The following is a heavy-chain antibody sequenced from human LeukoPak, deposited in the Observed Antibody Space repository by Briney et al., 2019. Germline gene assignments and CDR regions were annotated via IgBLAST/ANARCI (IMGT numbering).Heavy chain of an antibody. CDR1: GGSISSSSYY. J-gene: IGHJ4*02. Sequence: SETLSLTCTVSGGSISSSSYYWGWIRQPPGKGLEWIGSIYYSGSTYYNPSLKSRVTISVDTSKNQFSLKLSSVPAADTAVYYCARESIAVSLIDYWGQGTLVTVSS. CDR3: ARESIAVSLIDY. V-gene: IGHV4-39*07. CDR2: IYYSGST. D-gene: IGHD6-19*01.